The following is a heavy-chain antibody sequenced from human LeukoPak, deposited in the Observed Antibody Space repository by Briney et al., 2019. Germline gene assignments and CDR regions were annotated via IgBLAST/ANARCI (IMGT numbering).Heavy chain of an antibody. CDR1: GFTFRGSA. J-gene: IGHJ4*02. D-gene: IGHD2-2*01. CDR2: IRSKANSYAT. V-gene: IGHV3-73*01. CDR3: RGVPAAGGVDY. Sequence: GGSLRLSCAASGFTFRGSAMHWVGQASGKGLEGVGRIRSKANSYATAYAASVKGRFTISREDSKNTAYLQMNSLKTDDTAVYYCRGVPAAGGVDYWGQGTLVTVSS.